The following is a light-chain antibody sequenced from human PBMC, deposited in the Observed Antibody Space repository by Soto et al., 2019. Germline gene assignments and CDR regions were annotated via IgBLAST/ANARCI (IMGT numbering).Light chain of an antibody. J-gene: IGLJ2*01. CDR1: SSDVGCYNY. Sequence: QSALTQPASVSGSPGQSITISCTGTSSDVGCYNYVSWYQQHTGKAPKLMIYEVSNRPSGVSNRFSGSKSGNTASLTISGLQAEDVADYYCSSYTSSSRVFGGGTKLTVL. V-gene: IGLV2-14*01. CDR2: EVS. CDR3: SSYTSSSRV.